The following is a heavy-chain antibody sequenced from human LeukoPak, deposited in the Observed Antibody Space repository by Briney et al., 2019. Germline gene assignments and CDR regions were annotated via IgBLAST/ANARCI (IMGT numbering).Heavy chain of an antibody. V-gene: IGHV1-2*02. CDR1: RYSFSSYW. CDR2: INPNSGGT. Sequence: GESLKISCKGSRYSFSSYWIAWVRQMPGKGLEWMGWINPNSGGTNYAQKFQGRVTMTRDTSISTAYMELSRLRSDDTAVYYCARGITMVRGVIIRDFDYWGQGTLVTVSS. CDR3: ARGITMVRGVIIRDFDY. D-gene: IGHD3-10*01. J-gene: IGHJ4*02.